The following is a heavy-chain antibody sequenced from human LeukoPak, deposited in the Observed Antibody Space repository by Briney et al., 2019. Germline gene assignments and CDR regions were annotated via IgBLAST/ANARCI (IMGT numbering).Heavy chain of an antibody. CDR1: GFTFSTFS. V-gene: IGHV3-21*01. D-gene: IGHD3-22*01. CDR2: ISSSSSYI. J-gene: IGHJ4*02. Sequence: GGSLRLSCAASGFTFSTFSMNWVRQAPGKGLEWVSSISSSSSYIYYADSVKGRFAISRDNAKNSLYLQMNSLRAEDTAVYYCARDLPYYYDSSGYHRLDYWGQGTLVTVSS. CDR3: ARDLPYYYDSSGYHRLDY.